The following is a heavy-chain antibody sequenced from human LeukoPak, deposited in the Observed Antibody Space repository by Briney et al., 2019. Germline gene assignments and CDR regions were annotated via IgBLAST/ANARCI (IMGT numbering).Heavy chain of an antibody. V-gene: IGHV3-7*03. D-gene: IGHD2-15*01. Sequence: GGSLRLSCAASGFTFSSYWMSWVRQAPGKGLEWVANIKQDGSEKYYVDSVKGRFTISRDNSKNTLYLQMNSLRAEDTAVYYCAKDVARCSGGSCHGVYFDYWGQGTLVTVSS. CDR1: GFTFSSYW. CDR2: IKQDGSEK. J-gene: IGHJ4*02. CDR3: AKDVARCSGGSCHGVYFDY.